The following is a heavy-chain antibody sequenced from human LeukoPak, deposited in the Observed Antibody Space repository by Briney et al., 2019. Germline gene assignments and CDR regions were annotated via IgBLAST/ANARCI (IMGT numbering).Heavy chain of an antibody. CDR1: GYTLTSYG. Sequence: SVKVSCKASGYTLTSYGISWVRQAPGQGLEWMGRIIPIIDIANYARKFQGRVTITADKSTSTAYMELSSLRSGDTAVYYCARADIAVAVSYYYYGMDVWGQGTTVTVSS. CDR2: IIPIIDIA. D-gene: IGHD6-19*01. CDR3: ARADIAVAVSYYYYGMDV. V-gene: IGHV1-69*04. J-gene: IGHJ6*02.